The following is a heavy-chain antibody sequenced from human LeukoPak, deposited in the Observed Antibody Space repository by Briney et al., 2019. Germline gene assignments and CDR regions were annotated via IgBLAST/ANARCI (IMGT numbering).Heavy chain of an antibody. CDR1: GYTFTSYD. J-gene: IGHJ4*02. V-gene: IGHV1-8*01. Sequence: ASVKVSCKASGYTFTSYDINWVRQATGQGLEWMGWINPNSGNTGYAQEFQGRVTMTRNTSISTAYMELSSLRSEDTAVYYCARGEHYYDSSGTEPFDYWGQGTLVTVSS. D-gene: IGHD3-22*01. CDR2: INPNSGNT. CDR3: ARGEHYYDSSGTEPFDY.